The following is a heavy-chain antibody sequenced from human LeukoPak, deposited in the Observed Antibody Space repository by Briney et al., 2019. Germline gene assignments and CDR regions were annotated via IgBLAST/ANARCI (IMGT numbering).Heavy chain of an antibody. J-gene: IGHJ6*02. CDR1: AGSISSYY. CDR3: ARVRAAAGTTSYYYYGMDV. D-gene: IGHD6-13*01. V-gene: IGHV4-59*01. CDR2: IYYSGST. Sequence: SETLSLTCTVSAGSISSYYWSWIRQPPGKGLEWIGYIYYSGSTNYNPTLKSRVTISVDTSKNQFSLKLSSVTAADTAVYYCARVRAAAGTTSYYYYGMDVGGQGTTVTVSS.